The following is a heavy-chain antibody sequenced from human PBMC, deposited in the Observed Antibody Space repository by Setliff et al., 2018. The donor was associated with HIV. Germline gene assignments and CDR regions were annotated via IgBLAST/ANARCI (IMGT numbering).Heavy chain of an antibody. J-gene: IGHJ3*02. CDR3: ARASGGNSVENGFDI. V-gene: IGHV1-18*01. CDR2: ISNYNGNT. Sequence: ASVKVSCKTSDYTFTNYGIYWVRQAPGQGLEWMGWISNYNGNTNYAQKFHGRVTMTTDTSTRTAYMEMRGLTYDDTAVYYCARASGGNSVENGFDIWGQGTMVTVS. D-gene: IGHD1-26*01. CDR1: DYTFTNYG.